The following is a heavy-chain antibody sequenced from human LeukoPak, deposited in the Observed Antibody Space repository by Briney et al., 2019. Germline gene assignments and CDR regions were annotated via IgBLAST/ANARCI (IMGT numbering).Heavy chain of an antibody. CDR2: IRYDGSNK. CDR1: GFTFSSYG. Sequence: PGGSLRLSCAASGFTFSSYGMHWVRQAPGKGLEWVAFIRYDGSNKYYADSVKGRVTISRDNSKNTLYLQMNSLRAEDTAVYYCARGTFGVVITYFDYWGQGTLVTVSS. V-gene: IGHV3-30*02. D-gene: IGHD3-3*01. CDR3: ARGTFGVVITYFDY. J-gene: IGHJ4*02.